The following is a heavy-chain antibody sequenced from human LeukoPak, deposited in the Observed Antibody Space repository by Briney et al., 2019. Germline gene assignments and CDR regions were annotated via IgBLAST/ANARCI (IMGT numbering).Heavy chain of an antibody. CDR1: GFTFSSYA. D-gene: IGHD6-13*01. CDR3: ARAVAAATYYFDY. CDR2: ISYDGSNK. V-gene: IGHV3-30*01. J-gene: IGHJ4*02. Sequence: GGSLRLSCAASGFTFSSYAMHWVRQAPGKGLEWVAVISYDGSNKYYADSVKGRFTISRDNSKNTLYLQMNSLRAEDTAVYYCARAVAAATYYFDYWGQGTLVTVSP.